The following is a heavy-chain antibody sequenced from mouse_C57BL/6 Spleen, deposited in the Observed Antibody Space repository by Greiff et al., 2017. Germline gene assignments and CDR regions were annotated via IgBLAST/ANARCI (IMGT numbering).Heavy chain of an antibody. V-gene: IGHV1-81*01. CDR1: GYTFTSYG. Sequence: QVQLQQSGAELARPGASVKLSCKASGYTFTSYGISWVKQRTGQGLEWIGVIYPRSGNTYYNEKFKGKATLTADKSSSTAYMELRSLTSEDSAVYFCARYRNNNAFAYWGQGTLVTVSA. D-gene: IGHD1-3*01. CDR3: ARYRNNNAFAY. CDR2: IYPRSGNT. J-gene: IGHJ3*01.